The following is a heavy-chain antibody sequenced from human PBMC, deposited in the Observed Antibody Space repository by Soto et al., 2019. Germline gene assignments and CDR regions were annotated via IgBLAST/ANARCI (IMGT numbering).Heavy chain of an antibody. V-gene: IGHV4-31*11. CDR3: ARVTIFGVVIPENYFDY. Sequence: SETLSLTCAVSGDSINSGGYYWSWIRQHPGKGLEWIGYIYYSGSTYYNPSLKSRVTISVDTSKNQFSLKLSSVTAADTAVYYCARVTIFGVVIPENYFDYWGQGTMVTVSS. CDR2: IYYSGST. D-gene: IGHD3-3*01. J-gene: IGHJ4*02. CDR1: GDSINSGGYY.